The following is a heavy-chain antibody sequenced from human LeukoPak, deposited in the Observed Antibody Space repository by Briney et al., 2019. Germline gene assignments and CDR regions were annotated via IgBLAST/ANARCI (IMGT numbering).Heavy chain of an antibody. Sequence: PGGSLRLSCAASGFTFSSYWMHWVRQAPGKGLVWVSRINSDGSSTSYADSVRGRFTISRDNAKNTLYLQMNSPRAEDTAVYCCALNRGVSTRFDPWGQGTLVTVSS. V-gene: IGHV3-74*01. CDR1: GFTFSSYW. CDR2: INSDGSST. D-gene: IGHD1/OR15-1a*01. J-gene: IGHJ5*02. CDR3: ALNRGVSTRFDP.